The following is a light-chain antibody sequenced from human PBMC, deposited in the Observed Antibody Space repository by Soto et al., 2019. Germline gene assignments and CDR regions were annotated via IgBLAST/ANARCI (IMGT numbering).Light chain of an antibody. CDR2: DAS. Sequence: DVHMTQSPSTLSSSVGNIFTITCRASQSISRGLAWYQQKPGKAPNLLIYDASTLESGVPSRLSGSGSGTEFTLTISCMPPDDFATYYCQHYSSVWAFGQGTKVDIK. CDR3: QHYSSVWA. J-gene: IGKJ1*01. CDR1: QSISRG. V-gene: IGKV1-5*01.